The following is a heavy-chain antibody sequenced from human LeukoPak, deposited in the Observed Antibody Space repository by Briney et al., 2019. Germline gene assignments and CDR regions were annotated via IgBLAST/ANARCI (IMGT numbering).Heavy chain of an antibody. Sequence: RPGGSLRLSCAASGFTFNNYAMIWVRQAPGKGLEWVSVISGSGNSTYYADSVKGRFTISRDNSKNTLYLQMNSLRGEDTAVYHCVKDNSNWYWYFDLSGRGTLVTVSS. CDR1: GFTFNNYA. D-gene: IGHD1-1*01. CDR2: ISGSGNST. J-gene: IGHJ2*01. V-gene: IGHV3-23*01. CDR3: VKDNSNWYWYFDL.